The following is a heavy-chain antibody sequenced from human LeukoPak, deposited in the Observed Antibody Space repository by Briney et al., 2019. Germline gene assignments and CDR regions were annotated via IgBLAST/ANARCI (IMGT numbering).Heavy chain of an antibody. D-gene: IGHD6-19*01. Sequence: GGSLRPSCVASGFTFSNYAMTWVRQAPGKGLEWVSAITGSGDTTYYADSVKGRFTISRDNSKNTLYLLMNSLKVDDTAVYFCAKRNPHTSGWYEYWGQGTLVTVAS. J-gene: IGHJ4*02. CDR1: GFTFSNYA. CDR3: AKRNPHTSGWYEY. V-gene: IGHV3-23*01. CDR2: ITGSGDTT.